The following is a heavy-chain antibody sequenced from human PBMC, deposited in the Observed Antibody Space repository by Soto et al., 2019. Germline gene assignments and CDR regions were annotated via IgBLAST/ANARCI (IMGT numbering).Heavy chain of an antibody. CDR1: GFPFSSYG. CDR2: ISYDGSNK. CDR3: VGGQYYFDY. Sequence: QVQLVESGGGVVQPGRSLRLSCAASGFPFSSYGMHWVREAPGKGLEWVAVISYDGSNKYYADSVKGRFTISRDNSARKMYLQMNSLRAEDTALYYCVGGQYYFDYRGQGTLVTVSP. V-gene: IGHV3-30*03. D-gene: IGHD3-10*01. J-gene: IGHJ4*02.